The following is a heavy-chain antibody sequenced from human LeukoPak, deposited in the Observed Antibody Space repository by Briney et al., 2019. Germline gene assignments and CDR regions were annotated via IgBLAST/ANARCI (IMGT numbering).Heavy chain of an antibody. CDR3: ARVGSYYDFWSGYRPIDAFDI. D-gene: IGHD3-3*01. J-gene: IGHJ3*02. CDR1: GGSISSHY. Sequence: PSETLSLTCTVFGGSISSHYWSWIRQPPGKGLEWMGYIYYSGSTNYNPSLKSRVTISVDTSKKQFSLKLSSVTAADTAVYYCARVGSYYDFWSGYRPIDAFDIWGQGTMVTVSS. V-gene: IGHV4-59*11. CDR2: IYYSGST.